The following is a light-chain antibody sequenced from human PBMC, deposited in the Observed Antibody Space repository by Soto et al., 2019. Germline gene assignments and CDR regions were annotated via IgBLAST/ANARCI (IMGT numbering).Light chain of an antibody. CDR3: SSYTSSSTFLL. CDR2: EVS. CDR1: SSDIGTYNY. J-gene: IGLJ2*01. Sequence: QSALTQPASMSGSPGQSITISCTGTSSDIGTYNYVSWYQQHPGKVPKLMIYEVSNQPSGVSNRFSGSKSGNAASLTISGLQAEDEADYYCSSYTSSSTFLLFGGGTKLTVL. V-gene: IGLV2-14*01.